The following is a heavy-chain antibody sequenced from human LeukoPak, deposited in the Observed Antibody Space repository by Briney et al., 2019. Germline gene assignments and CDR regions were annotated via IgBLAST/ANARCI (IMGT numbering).Heavy chain of an antibody. Sequence: GGSLRLSCAASGFTFSSYSMNWVRQAPGKGLEWVSYISSSSSTIYYADSVKGRFTISRDNSKNTLYLQMGSLRAEDMAVYYCAREGYGDYGLGYWGQGTLVTVSS. CDR2: ISSSSSTI. CDR1: GFTFSSYS. J-gene: IGHJ4*02. D-gene: IGHD4-17*01. CDR3: AREGYGDYGLGY. V-gene: IGHV3-48*01.